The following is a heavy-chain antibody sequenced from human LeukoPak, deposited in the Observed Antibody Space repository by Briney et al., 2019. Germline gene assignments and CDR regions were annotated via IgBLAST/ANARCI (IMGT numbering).Heavy chain of an antibody. Sequence: SQTLSLTCTVSGGSISSGGYYWSWIRQRPGKGLEGIGYIYYSGSTYYNPSLKSRVTISVVTSKNQFSLKLSSVTAADTAVYYCARDSLPTAAADNYYYYGMDVWGQGTTVTVSS. CDR1: GGSISSGGYY. CDR2: IYYSGST. V-gene: IGHV4-31*03. D-gene: IGHD6-13*01. CDR3: ARDSLPTAAADNYYYYGMDV. J-gene: IGHJ6*02.